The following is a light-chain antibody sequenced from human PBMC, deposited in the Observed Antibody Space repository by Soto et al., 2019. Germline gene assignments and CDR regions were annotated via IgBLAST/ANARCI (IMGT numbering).Light chain of an antibody. J-gene: IGLJ2*01. CDR3: CSYAGSSNVV. CDR1: SSDVGSYNL. CDR2: EVS. V-gene: IGLV2-23*02. Sequence: QSALTQPASVSGSPGQSITISCTGTSSDVGSYNLVSWYQQHPGKAPKLMIYEVSKRPSGVSNRFSGSKSGNTASLTISRLQAEDEADYYCCSYAGSSNVVFGGGTKLTVL.